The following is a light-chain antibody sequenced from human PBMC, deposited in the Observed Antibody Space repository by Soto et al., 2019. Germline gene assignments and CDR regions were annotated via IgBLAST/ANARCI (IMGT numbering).Light chain of an antibody. V-gene: IGLV1-40*01. CDR2: GNN. J-gene: IGLJ1*01. CDR3: NSYAGDIIRFV. CDR1: SSNIGAGYD. Sequence: QSVLTQPPSVSGAPGQRVTISCTGSSSNIGAGYDVHWYQQLPGTAPKLLIYGNNNRPSGVPDRFSGSKSGNTASLTISGLQADDEADYYCNSYAGDIIRFVFGTGTKLTVL.